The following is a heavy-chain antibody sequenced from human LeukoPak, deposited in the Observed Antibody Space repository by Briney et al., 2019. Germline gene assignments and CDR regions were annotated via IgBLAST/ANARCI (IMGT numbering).Heavy chain of an antibody. J-gene: IGHJ4*02. CDR2: ISGGGGST. D-gene: IGHD7-27*01. Sequence: GGSLRLSCEASGFIVSGNYMSWVRQAPGKGLEWVSAISGGGGSTYYADSVKGRFTISRDNSKNSLYLQMNSLRAEDTAVYYCARGYWGDYWGQGTLVTVSA. CDR3: ARGYWGDY. CDR1: GFIVSGNY. V-gene: IGHV3-23*01.